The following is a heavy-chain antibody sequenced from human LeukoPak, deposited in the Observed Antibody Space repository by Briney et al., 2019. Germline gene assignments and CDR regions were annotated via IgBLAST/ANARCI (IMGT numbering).Heavy chain of an antibody. Sequence: SQTLSLTCTVYGGSFSGYYWSWIRQPPGRGLEWIGEINHSGSTNYNPSLKSRVTISVDTSKNQFSLKLSSVTAADTAVYYCARPGYCSSTSCAPQAFDIWGQGTMVTVSS. CDR1: GGSFSGYY. J-gene: IGHJ3*02. D-gene: IGHD2-2*03. V-gene: IGHV4-34*01. CDR2: INHSGST. CDR3: ARPGYCSSTSCAPQAFDI.